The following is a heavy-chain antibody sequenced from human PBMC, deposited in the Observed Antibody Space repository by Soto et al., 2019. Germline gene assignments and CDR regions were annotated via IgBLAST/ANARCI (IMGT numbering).Heavy chain of an antibody. CDR3: ARHPYDSRGYYYVNPLDY. V-gene: IGHV1-69*13. CDR2: IIPMFDTT. D-gene: IGHD3-22*01. J-gene: IGHJ4*02. CDR1: GDSFSSYA. Sequence: SVKVSCKASGDSFSSYAISWVRQAPGQGLEWMGGIIPMFDTTNYAQNLQGRVTITADESTSTAYMELSTLRSEDTAVYYCARHPYDSRGYYYVNPLDYWGQGTLVTVSS.